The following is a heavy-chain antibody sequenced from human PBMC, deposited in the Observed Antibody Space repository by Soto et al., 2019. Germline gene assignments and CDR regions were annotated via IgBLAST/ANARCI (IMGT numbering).Heavy chain of an antibody. J-gene: IGHJ5*02. Sequence: QVRLQESGPGLVKPSETLSLTCLVSDGSINSDEYSWSWIRQPPGKGLERIGYISYTGTTYYNPSLKSRVTIAPDTSENQFSLKLTSVTAADTAVYYCARENLDTVTDSWGQGTLVTVSS. CDR2: ISYTGTT. V-gene: IGHV4-30-4*01. D-gene: IGHD4-17*01. CDR3: ARENLDTVTDS. CDR1: DGSINSDEYS.